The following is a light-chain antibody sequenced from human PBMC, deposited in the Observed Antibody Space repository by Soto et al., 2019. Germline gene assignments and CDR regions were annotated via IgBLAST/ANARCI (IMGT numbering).Light chain of an antibody. J-gene: IGKJ1*01. CDR1: QSVSSSY. Sequence: EIVLTHSPGTLSLSPGERATLSCRASQSVSSSYLAWYQQKPGQAPRLLIYDASSRAAGIPDRFSGSGSGTDFTLTISRLEPEDFAVYYCQQYGSSPRTFGQGTKVEIK. CDR2: DAS. CDR3: QQYGSSPRT. V-gene: IGKV3-20*01.